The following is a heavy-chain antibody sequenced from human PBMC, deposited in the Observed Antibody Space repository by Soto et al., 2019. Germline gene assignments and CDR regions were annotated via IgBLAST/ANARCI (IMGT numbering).Heavy chain of an antibody. Sequence: SETLSLTCAVSGGSISSSNWWSWVRQPPGKGLEWIGEIYHSGSTNYNPSLKSRVTISVDKSKNQFSLKLSSVTAADTAVYYCARGEWGSSGWYDAFDIWGQGTIVTVSS. CDR1: GGSISSSNW. D-gene: IGHD6-19*01. CDR2: IYHSGST. CDR3: ARGEWGSSGWYDAFDI. V-gene: IGHV4-4*02. J-gene: IGHJ3*02.